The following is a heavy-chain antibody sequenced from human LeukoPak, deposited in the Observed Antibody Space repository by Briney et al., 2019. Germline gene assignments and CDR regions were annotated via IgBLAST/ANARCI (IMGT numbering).Heavy chain of an antibody. CDR2: ISSSGGGT. Sequence: GGSLRLSCGAAGFNFSSFAMSWVRQAPGKGLEWVSAISSSGGGTFYADSVKGRFIISRDNSKNTLYLQMNSLRAEDTAVYYCARDLVHWGQGTLVTVSS. V-gene: IGHV3-23*01. D-gene: IGHD2-8*02. CDR3: ARDLVH. J-gene: IGHJ4*02. CDR1: GFNFSSFA.